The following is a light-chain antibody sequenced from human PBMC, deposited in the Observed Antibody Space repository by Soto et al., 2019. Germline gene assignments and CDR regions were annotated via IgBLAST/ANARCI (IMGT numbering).Light chain of an antibody. CDR1: QSVSSN. CDR2: GAS. Sequence: IVISQSPSTLSVSTGGRATLSCRASQSVSSNLAWYQQKPGQAPRLLIYGASTRATGIPARFSGSGSGTEFTLTISSLQSEDFAVYYCQQYNNWPPRTFGQGTKVDIK. CDR3: QQYNNWPPRT. V-gene: IGKV3-15*01. J-gene: IGKJ1*01.